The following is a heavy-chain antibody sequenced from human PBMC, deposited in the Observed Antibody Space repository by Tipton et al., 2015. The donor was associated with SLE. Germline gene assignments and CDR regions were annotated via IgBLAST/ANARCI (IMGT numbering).Heavy chain of an antibody. D-gene: IGHD4-23*01. CDR2: ISSSSSYI. Sequence: LSLTCAASGFTFSGYSMNWVRQAPGKGLEWVSSISSSSSYIYYADSVKGRFTISRDNAKNSLYLQMNSLRAEDTAVYYCARDGGPIPFDYWGQGTLVTVSS. CDR1: GFTFSGYS. J-gene: IGHJ4*02. V-gene: IGHV3-21*03. CDR3: ARDGGPIPFDY.